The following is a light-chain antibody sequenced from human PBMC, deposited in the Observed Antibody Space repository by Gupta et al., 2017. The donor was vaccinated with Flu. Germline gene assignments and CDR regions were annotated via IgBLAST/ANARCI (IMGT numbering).Light chain of an antibody. CDR3: MQDLQTYT. Sequence: EIVMTQSPLSLPVTPGEPASISCKSSQSLLSSNGHNYLDWYLQKPGQSPQLLIYWASRRASGVPDRFSGSGSGNDFTLKRIRAEAEDVGVYYGMQDLQTYTFGPGTRLEIK. CDR2: WAS. J-gene: IGKJ2*01. CDR1: QSLLSSNGHNY. V-gene: IGKV2-28*01.